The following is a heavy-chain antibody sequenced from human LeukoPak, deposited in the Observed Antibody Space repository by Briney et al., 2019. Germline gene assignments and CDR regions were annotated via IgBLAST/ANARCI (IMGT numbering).Heavy chain of an antibody. CDR2: IYRGGGT. CDR1: GFTVSSNY. J-gene: IGHJ6*02. CDR3: ARVRETDYYYYAMDV. V-gene: IGHV3-53*01. Sequence: GGSLRLSCAASGFTVSSNYMSWVRQAPGKGLESVSVIYRGGGTYYADSVKGRFTISRDNSKNTLYLQMNSLRADDTAVYFCARVRETDYYYYAMDVWGQGTTVTVSS.